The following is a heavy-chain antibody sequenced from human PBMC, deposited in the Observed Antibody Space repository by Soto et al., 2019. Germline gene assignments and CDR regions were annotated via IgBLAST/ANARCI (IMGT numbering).Heavy chain of an antibody. D-gene: IGHD3-16*02. CDR2: IYYSGST. Sequence: SETLSLTCTVSGGSISSYYWSWIRQPPGKGLEWIGYIYYSGSTNYNPSLKSRVTISVDTSKNQFSLKLSSVTAADTAVYYCARDLSLWWFDPWGQGTLVTVSS. V-gene: IGHV4-59*01. CDR3: ARDLSLWWFDP. J-gene: IGHJ5*02. CDR1: GGSISSYY.